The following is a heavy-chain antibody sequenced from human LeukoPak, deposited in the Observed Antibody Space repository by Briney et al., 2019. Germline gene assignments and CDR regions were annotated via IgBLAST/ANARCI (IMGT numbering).Heavy chain of an antibody. Sequence: WASVKVSCKASGYTFTSYYMHWVPQAPGQGLEWMGIINPSGGCTSYAQKFQGRVTMTRDTSTSTVYMELSSLRSEDTAVYYCARDQSYYDSSGPIDYWGQGTLVTVSS. CDR1: GYTFTSYY. CDR3: ARDQSYYDSSGPIDY. D-gene: IGHD3-22*01. CDR2: INPSGGCT. V-gene: IGHV1-46*03. J-gene: IGHJ4*02.